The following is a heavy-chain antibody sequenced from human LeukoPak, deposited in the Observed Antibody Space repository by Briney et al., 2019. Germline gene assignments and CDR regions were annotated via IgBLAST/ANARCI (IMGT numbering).Heavy chain of an antibody. CDR1: GFTFSSYA. V-gene: IGHV3-30-3*01. D-gene: IGHD3-3*01. J-gene: IGHJ6*02. CDR3: ARGPSRRITIFGVVIPNPGMDV. Sequence: GRSLRLSCAASGFTFSSYAMHWVRQAPGKGLEWVAVISYDGSNKYYADSVKGRFTISRDNSKNTLYLQMNSLRAEDTAVYYCARGPSRRITIFGVVIPNPGMDVWGQGTTVTVSS. CDR2: ISYDGSNK.